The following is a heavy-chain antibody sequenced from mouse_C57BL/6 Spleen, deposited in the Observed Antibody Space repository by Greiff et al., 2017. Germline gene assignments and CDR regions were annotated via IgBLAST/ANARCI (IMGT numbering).Heavy chain of an antibody. J-gene: IGHJ3*01. Sequence: QVQLQQSGAELVRPGASVTLSCKASGYTFTDYEMHWVKQTPVHGLEWIGAIDPETGGTAYNQKFKGKAILTADTSSSTAYMELRSLTSEDSAVYCCTTGPAWFAYWGQGTLVTVSA. CDR2: IDPETGGT. CDR3: TTGPAWFAY. D-gene: IGHD4-1*01. CDR1: GYTFTDYE. V-gene: IGHV1-15*01.